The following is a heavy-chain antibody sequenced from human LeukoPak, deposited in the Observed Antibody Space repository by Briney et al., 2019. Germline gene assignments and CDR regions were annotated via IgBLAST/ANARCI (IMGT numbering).Heavy chain of an antibody. Sequence: SETLSLTCTVSGGSISSYYWSWIRQPPGKGLEWIGYIYYSGSTNYNPSLKSRVTISVDTSKNQFSLKLSSVTAADTAVYYCAGSNYGSGSYRIDYWGQGTLVTVSS. D-gene: IGHD3-10*01. J-gene: IGHJ4*02. CDR1: GGSISSYY. V-gene: IGHV4-59*01. CDR3: AGSNYGSGSYRIDY. CDR2: IYYSGST.